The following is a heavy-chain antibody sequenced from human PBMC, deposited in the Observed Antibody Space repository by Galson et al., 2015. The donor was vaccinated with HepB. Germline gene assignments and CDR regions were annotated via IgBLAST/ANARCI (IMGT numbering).Heavy chain of an antibody. Sequence: SLRLSCAASGFTFSSYGMHWVRQAPGKGLEWVAVISYDGSNRYYADSVKGRFTISRDNSKNTLYLQMNSLRAEDTAVYYCAKDWGLAQAFDYWGQGTLVTVSS. CDR1: GFTFSSYG. V-gene: IGHV3-30*18. J-gene: IGHJ4*02. CDR2: ISYDGSNR. D-gene: IGHD3-16*01. CDR3: AKDWGLAQAFDY.